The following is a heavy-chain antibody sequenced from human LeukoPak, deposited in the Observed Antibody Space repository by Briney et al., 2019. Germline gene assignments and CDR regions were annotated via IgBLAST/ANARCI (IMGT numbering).Heavy chain of an antibody. CDR3: ARPRTMMVVTDAFDI. CDR1: GGSFSGYY. D-gene: IGHD3-22*01. CDR2: INHSGST. J-gene: IGHJ3*02. V-gene: IGHV4-34*01. Sequence: SETLSLTCAVYGGSFSGYYWNWIRQPPGKGLEWIGEINHSGSTSYNPSLKSRATISVDTSKNQFSLKLTSVTAADTAVYYCARPRTMMVVTDAFDIWGQGTMVTVSS.